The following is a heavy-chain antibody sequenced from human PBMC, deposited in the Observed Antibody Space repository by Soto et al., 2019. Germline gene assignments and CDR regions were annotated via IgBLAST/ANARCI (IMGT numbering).Heavy chain of an antibody. V-gene: IGHV3-11*01. CDR1: GFTFSDYY. D-gene: IGHD2-8*01. J-gene: IGHJ4*02. CDR2: ISGTGATI. Sequence: HVEVVESGGGLVKPGGSLRLSCAASGFTFSDYYMSWLRQAPGKALVWVLYISGTGATIYYADSVKDRFTISRDNAKNSLIAQMTSMRVADTAIYYFGSRLGADEWCYFDYWGQGAQVTVSS. CDR3: GSRLGADEWCYFDY.